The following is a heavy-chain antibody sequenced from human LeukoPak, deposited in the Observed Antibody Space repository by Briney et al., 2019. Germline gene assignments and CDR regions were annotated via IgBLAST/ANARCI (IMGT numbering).Heavy chain of an antibody. CDR2: IHHSGRT. CDR3: ARATASGSGRAYDH. D-gene: IGHD3-10*01. Sequence: SETLSLTCAVYGESMIVHYWTWIRQPPGKRLEWIGEIHHSGRTNSNPSIKNRLTMSIDMSKNQFSLKLKSVTAADTAVYYCARATASGSGRAYDHWAQGNLVTVSS. CDR1: GESMIVHY. V-gene: IGHV4-34*01. J-gene: IGHJ4*02.